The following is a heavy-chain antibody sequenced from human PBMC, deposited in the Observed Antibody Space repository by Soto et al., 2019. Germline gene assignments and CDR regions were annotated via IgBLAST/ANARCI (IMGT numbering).Heavy chain of an antibody. CDR1: GFTFSSYA. J-gene: IGHJ6*02. D-gene: IGHD2-2*01. CDR2: ISYDGSNK. V-gene: IGHV3-30-3*01. CDR3: ARDLCGYCSSLDV. Sequence: SLRLSCAASGFTFSSYAMHWVRQAPGKGLEWVAVISYDGSNKYYADSVKGRFTISRDNSKNTLYLQMNSLRAEDTAVYYCARDLCGYCSSLDVWGQGTTVTVSS.